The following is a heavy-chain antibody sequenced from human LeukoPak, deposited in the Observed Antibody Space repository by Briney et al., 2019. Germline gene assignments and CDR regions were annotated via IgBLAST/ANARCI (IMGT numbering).Heavy chain of an antibody. J-gene: IGHJ3*02. V-gene: IGHV3-7*01. Sequence: GGSLRLSCAASRFTFSSYWMSWVRQAQGKGLEWVANIKQDGSEKYYADSVKGRFTISRDNAKNSLYLQMNSLRAEDTAVYYCAKDREDIVVVVAAPHAFDIWGQGTMVTVSS. CDR2: IKQDGSEK. D-gene: IGHD2-15*01. CDR3: AKDREDIVVVVAAPHAFDI. CDR1: RFTFSSYW.